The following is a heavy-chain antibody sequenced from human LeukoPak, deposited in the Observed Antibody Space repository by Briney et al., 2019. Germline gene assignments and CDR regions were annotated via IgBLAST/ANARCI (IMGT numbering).Heavy chain of an antibody. Sequence: GGSLRLSCAASGFTLSHYWMTWVRQAPGKGLEWVAQINQDGSEEYYMDSVKARSTISRDNAKNSVFLQMNSLRAEDTAVYYCVRDGGVSGYDLLDYWGQGTLATVSS. D-gene: IGHD5-12*01. CDR1: GFTLSHYW. CDR2: INQDGSEE. J-gene: IGHJ4*02. CDR3: VRDGGVSGYDLLDY. V-gene: IGHV3-7*01.